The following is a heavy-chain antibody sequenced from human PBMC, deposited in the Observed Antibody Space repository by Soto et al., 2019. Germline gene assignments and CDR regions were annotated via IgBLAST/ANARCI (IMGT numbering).Heavy chain of an antibody. J-gene: IGHJ5*01. CDR1: DGSFRGYY. V-gene: IGHV4-34*01. CDR3: ARGSSGYYYSWFDS. Sequence: ETLSLTCAVYDGSFRGYYWTWIGQPPGKGLEGIGEINHRGITNYNPSLKSRVIISVDTSKNQFSLKLSSVTAADTAVIYCARGSSGYYYSWFDSWGQGTLVTVSS. CDR2: INHRGIT. D-gene: IGHD3-22*01.